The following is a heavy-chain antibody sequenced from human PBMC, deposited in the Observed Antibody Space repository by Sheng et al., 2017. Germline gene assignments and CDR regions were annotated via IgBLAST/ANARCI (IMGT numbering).Heavy chain of an antibody. D-gene: IGHD3-22*01. J-gene: IGHJ6*02. CDR2: ISGSGGST. CDR3: ANLLGRLVVVPYYYGMDV. Sequence: EVQLLESGGGLVQPGGSLRLSCAASGFTFSSYAMSWVRQAPGKGLEWVSAISGSGGSTYYADSVKGRFTISRDNSKNTLYLQMNSLRAEDTAVYYCANLLGRLVVVPYYYGMDVWGQGTTVTVSS. V-gene: IGHV3-23*01. CDR1: GFTFSSYA.